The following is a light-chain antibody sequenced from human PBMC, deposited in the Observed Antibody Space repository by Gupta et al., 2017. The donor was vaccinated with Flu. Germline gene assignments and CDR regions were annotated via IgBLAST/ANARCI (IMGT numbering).Light chain of an antibody. Sequence: AVVTQSPSLTVSPGGTVTLTCGSSTGAVTSGHYPFWFQQKPGQAPRTLIYDTSNKHSWTPARFSGSLLGGKAALTLSGAQPEDEAEYYCLLSDSGGRPVFGGGTKLTVL. CDR1: TGAVTSGHY. CDR2: DTS. CDR3: LLSDSGGRPV. V-gene: IGLV7-46*01. J-gene: IGLJ2*01.